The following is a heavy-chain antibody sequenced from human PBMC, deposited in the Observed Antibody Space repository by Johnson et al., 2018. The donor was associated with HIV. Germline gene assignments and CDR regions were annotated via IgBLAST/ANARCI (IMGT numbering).Heavy chain of an antibody. CDR3: AKVNLRYSVFTGAFDI. CDR2: IYGGGTT. V-gene: IGHV3-NL1*01. Sequence: QVQLVESGGGVVQPGGSLRLSCEASGFTFSSYAMNWVRQAPGKGLEWVSLIYGGGTTYYADSVKGRFTISRDNSKNTLYLQMNSLRAEDTAVYYCAKVNLRYSVFTGAFDIWGQGTMVTVSS. D-gene: IGHD1-26*01. CDR1: GFTFSSYA. J-gene: IGHJ3*02.